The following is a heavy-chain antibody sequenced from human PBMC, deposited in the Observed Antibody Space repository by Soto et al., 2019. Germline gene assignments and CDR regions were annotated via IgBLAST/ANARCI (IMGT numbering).Heavy chain of an antibody. V-gene: IGHV3-21*01. D-gene: IGHD2-21*02. Sequence: EVQLVESGGGLVKPGGSLRLSCAASGFTFSTYNMNWVRQAPGKGLEWVASISSTSVYMYYANSLKGRFTISRANAKSSLYLQVNSLRAEDTAVYYCARGWRRDSWVYWGQGTLVTVSS. CDR2: ISSTSVYM. J-gene: IGHJ4*02. CDR1: GFTFSTYN. CDR3: ARGWRRDSWVY.